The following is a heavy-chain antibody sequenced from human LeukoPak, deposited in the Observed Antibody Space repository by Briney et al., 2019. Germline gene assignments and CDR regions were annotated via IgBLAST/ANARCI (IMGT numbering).Heavy chain of an antibody. J-gene: IGHJ6*04. CDR2: ITSSSSNI. CDR1: GFTFSSYG. V-gene: IGHV3-21*01. CDR3: GELRCDA. Sequence: GGSLRLSCAASGFTFSSYGMNWVRQAPGKGLEWVAAITSSSSNIYYADSVKGRFIISRDNTKNPLYLQMNSLRAEDTAVYYCGELRCDAWGKGTMVTVSS. D-gene: IGHD1-26*01.